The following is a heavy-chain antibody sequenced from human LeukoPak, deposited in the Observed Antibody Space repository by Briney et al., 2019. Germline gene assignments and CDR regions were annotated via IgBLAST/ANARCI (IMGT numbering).Heavy chain of an antibody. CDR3: TTDRMIYATNWAVSWFDP. Sequence: GGSLRLSCAASGITFTNAWLTWVRQAPGKGLEWVGRVKTKGDGGAADYAAPVKGRFTISRDDSTKTLYLQMNSLKTEDTAVYYCTTDRMIYATNWAVSWFDPWGQGTLVTVSS. V-gene: IGHV3-15*01. J-gene: IGHJ5*02. CDR2: VKTKGDGGAA. D-gene: IGHD2-8*01. CDR1: GITFTNAW.